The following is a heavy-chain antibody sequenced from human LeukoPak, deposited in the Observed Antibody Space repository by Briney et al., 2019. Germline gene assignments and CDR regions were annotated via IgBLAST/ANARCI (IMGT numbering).Heavy chain of an antibody. D-gene: IGHD1-26*01. CDR1: GFPFSSYE. V-gene: IGHV3-48*03. J-gene: IGHJ4*02. CDR3: AREGSFYFDN. CDR2: INSSGTTP. Sequence: GGSLRLSCAASGFPFSSYEMIWVRQAPGKGLEWVSDINSSGTTPYYADSVRGRFTIFRDDAKNSLYLQMNSLRAEDTAVYYCAREGSFYFDNWGQGALVIVSS.